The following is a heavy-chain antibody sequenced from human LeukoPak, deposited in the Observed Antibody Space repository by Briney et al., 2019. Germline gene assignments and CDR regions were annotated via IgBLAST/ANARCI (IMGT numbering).Heavy chain of an antibody. CDR3: ARAYDYVWGSSPFAFDY. D-gene: IGHD3-16*01. CDR2: ISSSSSYI. Sequence: GGSLRLSCAASGFTFSSYSMNWVRQAPGKGLEWVSSISSSSSYIYYADSVKGRFTISRDNAKNSLYLQMNSLRAEDTALYYCARAYDYVWGSSPFAFDYWGQGTLVTVSS. CDR1: GFTFSSYS. V-gene: IGHV3-21*04. J-gene: IGHJ4*02.